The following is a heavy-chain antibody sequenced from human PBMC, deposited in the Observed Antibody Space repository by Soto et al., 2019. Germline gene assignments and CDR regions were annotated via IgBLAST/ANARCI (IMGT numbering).Heavy chain of an antibody. D-gene: IGHD4-17*01. CDR3: ALVPDARKGVPICGVTTPAYDMDV. Sequence: QLQLVQSGADVKKPGSSVPVSCKASVGTFSSYCITWVRQDPGQGLERLGGIIPIFGRTNYAQKFMGRVKITTDESTRTVYIELSSLRSEDTAGYYCALVPDARKGVPICGVTTPAYDMDVWGQGTSFTVTS. CDR1: VGTFSSYC. J-gene: IGHJ6*02. V-gene: IGHV1-69*01. CDR2: IIPIFGRT.